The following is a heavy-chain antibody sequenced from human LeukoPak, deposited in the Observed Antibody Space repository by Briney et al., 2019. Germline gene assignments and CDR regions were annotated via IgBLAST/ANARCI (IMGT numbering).Heavy chain of an antibody. D-gene: IGHD3-3*01. Sequence: SETLSLTCAVYGGSFSGYYWSWIRQPPGKGLGWIGEINHSGSTNYNPSLKSRVTISVDTSKNQFSLKLSSVTAADTAVYYCATTTIFGVDDYYYYYGMDVWGQGTTVTVSS. V-gene: IGHV4-34*01. CDR2: INHSGST. CDR3: ATTTIFGVDDYYYYYGMDV. J-gene: IGHJ6*02. CDR1: GGSFSGYY.